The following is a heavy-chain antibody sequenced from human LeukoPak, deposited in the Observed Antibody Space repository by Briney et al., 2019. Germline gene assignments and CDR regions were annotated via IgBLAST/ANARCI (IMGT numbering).Heavy chain of an antibody. D-gene: IGHD2-15*01. Sequence: GRSLRLSFAASGLTLSRASMNWFRQSPGEGLEWISYIIYDSAIKYYADSVRGRFTISRDNAKNSLYLQMHSLSAEDTAVYYCVRDNPRCCGVVPVNINDYWGQGTLVTVSS. CDR2: IIYDSAIK. V-gene: IGHV3-48*01. CDR1: GLTLSRAS. J-gene: IGHJ4*02. CDR3: VRDNPRCCGVVPVNINDY.